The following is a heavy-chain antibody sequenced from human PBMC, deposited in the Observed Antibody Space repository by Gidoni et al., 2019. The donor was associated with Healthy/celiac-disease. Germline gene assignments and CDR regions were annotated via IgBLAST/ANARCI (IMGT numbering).Heavy chain of an antibody. CDR2: IIPIFGTA. Sequence: QVQLVQSGAEVKKPGSSVKVSCKASGGTFSSYAISWVRQAPGQGLEWMGGIIPIFGTANYAQKFQGRVTITADESTSTAYMELSSLRSEDTAVYYCARGNPVTYYDFWIHGMDVWGQGTTVTVSS. V-gene: IGHV1-69*01. CDR3: ARGNPVTYYDFWIHGMDV. CDR1: GGTFSSYA. J-gene: IGHJ6*02. D-gene: IGHD3-3*01.